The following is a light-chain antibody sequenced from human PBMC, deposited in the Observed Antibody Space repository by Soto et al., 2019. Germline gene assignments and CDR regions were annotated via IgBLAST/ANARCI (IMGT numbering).Light chain of an antibody. CDR2: KAS. CDR1: QSISSW. CDR3: QQYNSYPWT. Sequence: EIQITQSPSALSASVGERVTLTCRASQSISSWLAWYQQKPGKAPKLLICKASTLESGVPSNFSGSGSGTEFTLTISSLQPEDFATYYCQQYNSYPWTFGQGTKVDIK. V-gene: IGKV1-5*03. J-gene: IGKJ1*01.